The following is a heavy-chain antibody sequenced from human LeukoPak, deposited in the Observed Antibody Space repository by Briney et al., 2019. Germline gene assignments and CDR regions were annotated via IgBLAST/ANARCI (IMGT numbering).Heavy chain of an antibody. J-gene: IGHJ5*02. CDR2: ISYDGSNK. D-gene: IGHD5-18*01. Sequence: GGSLRLSCAASVFTFSSYAMHWVRQAPGKGLESVAVISYDGSNKYYADSVKGRFTISRDNSKNTLYLQMNSLRAEDTAVYYCARDTDTAMVTAGGWFDPWGQGTLVTVSS. CDR1: VFTFSSYA. V-gene: IGHV3-30-3*01. CDR3: ARDTDTAMVTAGGWFDP.